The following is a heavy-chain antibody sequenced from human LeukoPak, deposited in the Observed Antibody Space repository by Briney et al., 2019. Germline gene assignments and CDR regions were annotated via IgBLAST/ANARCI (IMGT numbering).Heavy chain of an antibody. J-gene: IGHJ3*02. CDR2: IGTAGDT. V-gene: IGHV3-13*01. D-gene: IGHD4-17*01. CDR1: GFTFSSYD. CDR3: AREGMTTVTTGAFDI. Sequence: PGGSLRLSCAASGFTFSSYDMHWVRQATGKGLEWVSAIGTAGDTYYPGSVKGRFTISRENAKNSLYLQMNSLRAGDTAVYYCAREGMTTVTTGAFDIWGQGTMVTVS.